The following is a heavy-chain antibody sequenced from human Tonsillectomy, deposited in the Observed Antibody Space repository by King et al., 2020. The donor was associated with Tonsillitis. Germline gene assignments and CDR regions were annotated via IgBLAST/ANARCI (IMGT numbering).Heavy chain of an antibody. CDR3: ARAHITIMIN. Sequence: VQLQESGPGLVKPSETLSLTCTVSGVSISSYYWSWIRQPPGKGLEWIGYIYYSGSTNYNPSLRSRVTISVDTSKNQFSLKLSSVTAADTAVYYCARAHITIMINWGQGTLVTVSS. J-gene: IGHJ4*02. D-gene: IGHD3-16*01. CDR1: GVSISSYY. CDR2: IYYSGST. V-gene: IGHV4-59*01.